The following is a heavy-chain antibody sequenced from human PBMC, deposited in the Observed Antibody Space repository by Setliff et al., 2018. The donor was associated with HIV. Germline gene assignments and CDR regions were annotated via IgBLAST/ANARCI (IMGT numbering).Heavy chain of an antibody. CDR1: GFTFSSSW. CDR3: ARDPAFGAFDI. Sequence: GGSLRLSCAASGFTFSSSWMTWVRQAPGRGLEYVAGMNRDGSEKGYADSVKGRFSISRDNAKNSLYLQMSSLRTEDTAVYFCARDPAFGAFDIWGQGTMGTVS. V-gene: IGHV3-7*04. J-gene: IGHJ3*02. CDR2: MNRDGSEK. D-gene: IGHD3-10*01.